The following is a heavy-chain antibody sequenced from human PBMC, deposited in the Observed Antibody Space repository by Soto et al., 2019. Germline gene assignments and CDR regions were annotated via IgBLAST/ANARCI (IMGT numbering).Heavy chain of an antibody. J-gene: IGHJ5*02. CDR1: GGSFSGYY. CDR2: INHSGST. Sequence: QVQLQQWGAGLLKPSETLSLTCAVYGGSFSGYYWSWIRQPPGKGLEWIGEINHSGSTNYNPSLKSRVTRSVDTSKNQFYLKLSSVTAADTAVYYCARGIEYSSSSVNFLDPWGQGTLVTVSS. D-gene: IGHD6-6*01. CDR3: ARGIEYSSSSVNFLDP. V-gene: IGHV4-34*01.